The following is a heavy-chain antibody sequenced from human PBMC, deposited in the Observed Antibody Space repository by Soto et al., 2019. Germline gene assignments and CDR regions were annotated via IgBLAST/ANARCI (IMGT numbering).Heavy chain of an antibody. CDR1: GYSFTSYW. Sequence: GESLKISCRGSGYSFTSYWIGWVRQMPGKGLEWMGIIYPGDSDTRYSPSFQGQVTISADKSISTAYLQWSSLKASDTAMYYCARQTNILTGYENYGMDVWGQGTTVTVSS. D-gene: IGHD3-9*01. J-gene: IGHJ6*02. CDR2: IYPGDSDT. CDR3: ARQTNILTGYENYGMDV. V-gene: IGHV5-51*01.